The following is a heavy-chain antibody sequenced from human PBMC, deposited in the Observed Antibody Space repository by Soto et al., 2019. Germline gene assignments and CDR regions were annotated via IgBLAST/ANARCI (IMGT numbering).Heavy chain of an antibody. CDR1: GFTFSSYW. J-gene: IGHJ4*01. D-gene: IGHD2-21*01. Sequence: GGSLRLSCAASGFTFSSYWMHWVRQAPGKGLAWVSRINPDGRSISDADSVKGRFTISRDNAKNTLYLQMNSLTTEDTAVYDCEREGSYLFAYWGHGSLVIVSS. CDR3: EREGSYLFAY. CDR2: INPDGRSI. V-gene: IGHV3-74*01.